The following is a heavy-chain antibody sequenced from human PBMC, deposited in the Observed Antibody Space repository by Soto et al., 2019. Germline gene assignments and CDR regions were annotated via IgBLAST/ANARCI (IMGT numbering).Heavy chain of an antibody. CDR2: ISAYNGNT. J-gene: IGHJ4*02. CDR1: GYTFTSYG. Sequence: GASVKVSCKASGYTFTSYGISWVRQAPGQGLEWMGWISAYNGNTNYAQKLQGRVTMTTDTSTSTAYMELRSLRSDDTAVYYCARDYKNHIVVVVAAPGYWGQGTLVTV. V-gene: IGHV1-18*01. CDR3: ARDYKNHIVVVVAAPGY. D-gene: IGHD2-15*01.